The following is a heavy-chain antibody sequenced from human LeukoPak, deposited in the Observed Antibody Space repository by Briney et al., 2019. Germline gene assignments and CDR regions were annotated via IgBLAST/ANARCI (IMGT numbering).Heavy chain of an antibody. CDR3: AKGFGKAAADVFGGYTMDV. D-gene: IGHD6-13*01. CDR2: ICTGGST. J-gene: IGHJ6*02. V-gene: IGHV3-66*02. Sequence: GVSLRLSCVASGFTVNSNYMSWVRQAPGKGLEWVSLICTGGSTYYADSVRGRFTISRDNSKNTLYLQMNSLRPEDTAIYYCAKGFGKAAADVFGGYTMDVWGQGTTVTVSS. CDR1: GFTVNSNY.